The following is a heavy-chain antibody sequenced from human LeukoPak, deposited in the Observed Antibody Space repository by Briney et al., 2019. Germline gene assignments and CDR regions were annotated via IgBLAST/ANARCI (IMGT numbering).Heavy chain of an antibody. J-gene: IGHJ4*02. CDR1: GGSFSGYY. D-gene: IGHD4-17*01. Sequence: SETLSLTCAVYGGSFSGYYWSWIRQPPGKGLEWIGEINHSGSTNYNPSLKSRVTISVDTSKNQFSLKLSSVTAADTAVYYCARVPDYGDSVDYWGQGTLVTVSS. CDR3: ARVPDYGDSVDY. CDR2: INHSGST. V-gene: IGHV4-34*01.